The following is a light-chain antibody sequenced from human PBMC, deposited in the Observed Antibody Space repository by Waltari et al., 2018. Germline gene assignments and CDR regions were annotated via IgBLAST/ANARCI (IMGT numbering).Light chain of an antibody. J-gene: IGLJ2*01. Sequence: QSVLTQPPSVSGAPGQWVSISCTGSTSNNGAGYDVHWYQQGPGKAPKLIIYGTNTRPLGVPDRFFGSQYGTSASLAIIGLQAEDEGDYYCQSYDTTLSVVFGGGTKLTVL. CDR3: QSYDTTLSVV. V-gene: IGLV1-40*01. CDR1: TSNNGAGYD. CDR2: GTN.